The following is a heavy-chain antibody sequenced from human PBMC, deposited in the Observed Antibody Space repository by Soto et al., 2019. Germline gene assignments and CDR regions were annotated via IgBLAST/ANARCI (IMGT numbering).Heavy chain of an antibody. CDR2: ISYDGSNK. CDR3: ARDRARYSSSMLDAFDS. D-gene: IGHD6-6*01. V-gene: IGHV3-30*03. CDR1: GFTFSSYG. J-gene: IGHJ3*02. Sequence: QVQLVESGGGVVQPGRSLRLSCAASGFTFSSYGMHWVRQAPGKGLEWVAVISYDGSNKYYADSVKGRFTISRDNSKNPLYLQMNSLRAEDPAVYYCARDRARYSSSMLDAFDSWGQGTMVTVSS.